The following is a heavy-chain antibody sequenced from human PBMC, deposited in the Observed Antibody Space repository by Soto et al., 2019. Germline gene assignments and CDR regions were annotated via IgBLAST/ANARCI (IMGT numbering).Heavy chain of an antibody. J-gene: IGHJ4*02. D-gene: IGHD1-26*01. CDR2: ISANNGNT. V-gene: IGHV1-18*01. CDR3: ARVRGSYALDY. CDR1: GYTFTSYG. Sequence: QVQLVQSGAEVKKPGASVKVSCKASGYTFTSYGISWVRQAPGQGLEWMGWISANNGNTNYAQKLQDRVTMTTDTTTSTADMELRSRRSDDTAVYYCARVRGSYALDYWGQGTLVTVSS.